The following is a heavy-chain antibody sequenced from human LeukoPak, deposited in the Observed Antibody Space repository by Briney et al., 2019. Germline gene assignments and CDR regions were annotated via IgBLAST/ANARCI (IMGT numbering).Heavy chain of an antibody. J-gene: IGHJ6*02. Sequence: SETLSLTCTVSGASISSHSWSWVRQPPGKGLEWIGYVSYSGSTNYNPSLKRRVTMSEDTSKNQFSLRLTSVTAADTAVYFCAREAGYVMEPDYCYGMDVWGQGTAVAVSS. D-gene: IGHD5-12*01. CDR1: GASISSHS. CDR3: AREAGYVMEPDYCYGMDV. V-gene: IGHV4-59*11. CDR2: VSYSGST.